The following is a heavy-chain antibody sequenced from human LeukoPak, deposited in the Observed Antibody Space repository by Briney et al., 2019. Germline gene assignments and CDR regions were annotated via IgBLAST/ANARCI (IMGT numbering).Heavy chain of an antibody. Sequence: TGGFLRLSCAASGFTFSSYGMHWVRQAPGKGLEWVAVISYDGSNKYYADSVKGRFTISRDNSKNTLYLQMNSLRAGDTAVYYCASRLRGDGVTPDYWGQGTLVTVSS. CDR3: ASRLRGDGVTPDY. J-gene: IGHJ4*02. CDR1: GFTFSSYG. CDR2: ISYDGSNK. D-gene: IGHD2-21*02. V-gene: IGHV3-30*03.